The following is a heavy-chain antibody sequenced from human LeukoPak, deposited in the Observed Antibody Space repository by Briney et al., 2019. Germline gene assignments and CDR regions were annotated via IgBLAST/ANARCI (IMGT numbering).Heavy chain of an antibody. Sequence: PGASLRLSCAASGFTFSSYAMSWVRQAPGQGLEWVSAISGSGGSAYYADSVKGRFTISRDNSKNTLYQQMNSLRAEDTAVYYCAKGSSGLLYDYYYGMDVWGQGTTVTVSS. D-gene: IGHD3-3*01. CDR3: AKGSSGLLYDYYYGMDV. J-gene: IGHJ6*02. CDR1: GFTFSSYA. V-gene: IGHV3-23*01. CDR2: ISGSGGSA.